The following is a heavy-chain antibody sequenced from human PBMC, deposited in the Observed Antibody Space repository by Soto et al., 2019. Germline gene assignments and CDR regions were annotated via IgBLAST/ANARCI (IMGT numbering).Heavy chain of an antibody. Sequence: EVQLSQSGGGWVQPGGSLRLSCSASGFIFASYAMSWVRQAPGKGLEWVSVISGSGGTTDYAGSVTGRFTISRDNSKNTLYLHMNSLKGEDTAVYYCAKNGPAYADAFDSWGQGTMVTVSS. J-gene: IGHJ3*01. D-gene: IGHD2-8*01. CDR1: GFIFASYA. CDR3: AKNGPAYADAFDS. V-gene: IGHV3-23*01. CDR2: ISGSGGTT.